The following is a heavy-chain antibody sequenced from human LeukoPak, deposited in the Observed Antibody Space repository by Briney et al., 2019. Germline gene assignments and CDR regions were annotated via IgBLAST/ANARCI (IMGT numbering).Heavy chain of an antibody. CDR1: GFTFSSYW. CDR3: ARRPYCGGDCYSYYYYYYMDV. J-gene: IGHJ6*03. Sequence: GGSLRLSCAASGFTFSSYWMSWVRQAPGKGPEWVANIKQDGSEKYYVDSVKGRFTISRDNAKNSLYLQMNSLRAEDTAVYYCARRPYCGGDCYSYYYYYYMDVWGKGTTVTVSS. D-gene: IGHD2-21*01. CDR2: IKQDGSEK. V-gene: IGHV3-7*01.